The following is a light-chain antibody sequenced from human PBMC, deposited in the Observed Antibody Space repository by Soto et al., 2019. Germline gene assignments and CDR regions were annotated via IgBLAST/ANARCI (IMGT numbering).Light chain of an antibody. CDR3: QQCNSYPWT. J-gene: IGKJ1*01. CDR1: QSVSSN. V-gene: IGKV3D-15*01. CDR2: AAS. Sequence: EIMLTQSPATLSVSPGKTPTLSCMASQSVSSNLAWYQQKPGQAPRLLIYAASSRATGSPDRFSGGGSGTDFTLTISSLQPDDFAAYYCQQCNSYPWTFGQGTKVDIK.